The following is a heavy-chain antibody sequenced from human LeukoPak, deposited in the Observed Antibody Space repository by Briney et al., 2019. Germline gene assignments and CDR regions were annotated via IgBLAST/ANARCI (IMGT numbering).Heavy chain of an antibody. Sequence: GASLKISCKGSGYRFTSCWIGWVRQMPGKGLECMGIIYPGDSDTRYRPSFQGQVTISADKSISTAYLQWSSLKASDTAMYYCARRREYGDSDYWGQGTLVTVSS. CDR2: IYPGDSDT. CDR1: GYRFTSCW. D-gene: IGHD4-17*01. CDR3: ARRREYGDSDY. V-gene: IGHV5-51*01. J-gene: IGHJ4*02.